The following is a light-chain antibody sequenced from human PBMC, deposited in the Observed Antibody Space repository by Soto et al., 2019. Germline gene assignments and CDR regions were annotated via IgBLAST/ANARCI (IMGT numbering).Light chain of an antibody. CDR2: GAS. Sequence: EIVLTQSPGTLSLSPGERATLSCRASQSVSSSYLAWYQQKPGQAPRLLIFGASTRATDIPDRFSGSGSGTDFTLTISRLEPEDFAVYYCQQDDSSSYTFGQGTKLQIK. CDR1: QSVSSSY. J-gene: IGKJ2*01. V-gene: IGKV3-20*01. CDR3: QQDDSSSYT.